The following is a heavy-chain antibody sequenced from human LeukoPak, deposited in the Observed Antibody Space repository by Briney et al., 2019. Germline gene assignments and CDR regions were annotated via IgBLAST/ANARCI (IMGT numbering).Heavy chain of an antibody. Sequence: ASVKVSCKASGYTFTSYDINWVRQATGQGLEWMGWMNPNSGNTGYAQKFQGRVTMTRNTSISTAYMELSSLRSEDTAAYYCARGRRYYDSSGYPKNWFDPWGQGTLVTVSS. J-gene: IGHJ5*02. V-gene: IGHV1-8*01. CDR1: GYTFTSYD. CDR3: ARGRRYYDSSGYPKNWFDP. CDR2: MNPNSGNT. D-gene: IGHD3-22*01.